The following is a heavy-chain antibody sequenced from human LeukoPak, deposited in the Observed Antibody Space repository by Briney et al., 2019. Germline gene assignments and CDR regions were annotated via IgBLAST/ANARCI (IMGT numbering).Heavy chain of an antibody. CDR3: VRVDYGSGSYFVNWFDP. D-gene: IGHD3-10*01. V-gene: IGHV5-51*01. Sequence: GESLKISCKGSGYSFTSYWIGWVRQMPGKGLEWMGIIYPGDSDTRYSPSFQGQVTISADKSISTAYLQWSSLKASDTAMYYCVRVDYGSGSYFVNWFDPWGQGTLVTVSS. J-gene: IGHJ5*02. CDR2: IYPGDSDT. CDR1: GYSFTSYW.